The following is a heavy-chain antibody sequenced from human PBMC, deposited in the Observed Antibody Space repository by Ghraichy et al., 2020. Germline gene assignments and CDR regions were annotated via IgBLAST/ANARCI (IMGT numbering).Heavy chain of an antibody. CDR2: ISASNGNT. D-gene: IGHD2-8*01. J-gene: IGHJ5*02. CDR1: GEHVRTSI. CDR3: ARGYCTTETCSANNWFDP. V-gene: IGHV1-18*01. Sequence: ASVKVSCKTSGEHVRTSITSWERVCRVERVKKKGWISASNGNTKFAQKFQGRVTMTIDTSTSTAYLDLRSLRSDDTAVYYCARGYCTTETCSANNWFDPWGQGTLITVSS.